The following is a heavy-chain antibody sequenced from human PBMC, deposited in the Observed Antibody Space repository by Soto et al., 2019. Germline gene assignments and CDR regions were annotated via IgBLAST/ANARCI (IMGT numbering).Heavy chain of an antibody. V-gene: IGHV3-33*01. CDR3: ARERRESYFDY. J-gene: IGHJ4*02. CDR1: GFTFSSYG. Sequence: GGSLRLSCAASGFTFSSYGMHWVRQAPGKGLEWVAVIWYDGSNKYYADSVKGRFTISRDNSENTLYLQMNSLRAEDTAVYYCARERRESYFDYWGQGTLVTVSS. CDR2: IWYDGSNK.